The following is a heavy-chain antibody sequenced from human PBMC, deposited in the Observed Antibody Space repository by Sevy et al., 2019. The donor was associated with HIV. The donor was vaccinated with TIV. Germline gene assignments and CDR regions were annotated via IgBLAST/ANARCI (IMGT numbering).Heavy chain of an antibody. D-gene: IGHD3-10*01. CDR3: ARGLGTYGLLY. Sequence: ASLKVSCKASGYRFTSYSITWVRQAPGQGLEWMGWSSGFNGSTNYAQKLQGRVTMSTDTSTNTAYLDLRSLRSDDTAVYYCARGLGTYGLLYWGQGTLVTVSS. V-gene: IGHV1-18*04. J-gene: IGHJ4*02. CDR1: GYRFTSYS. CDR2: SSGFNGST.